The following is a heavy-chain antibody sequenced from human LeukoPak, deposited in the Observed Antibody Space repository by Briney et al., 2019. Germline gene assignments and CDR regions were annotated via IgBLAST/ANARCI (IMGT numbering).Heavy chain of an antibody. CDR3: ARHSTSWDPFDY. D-gene: IGHD6-13*01. Sequence: SQTLSLTCAISGASVSSNSAAWNWIRQSPPRGLEWLGRAYYRSKWYSDYAVSVKSRITINTDTSKSQFSLQLNSVTPEDTAVYYCARHSTSWDPFDYWGQGTLVTVSS. J-gene: IGHJ4*02. CDR2: AYYRSKWYS. V-gene: IGHV6-1*01. CDR1: GASVSSNSAA.